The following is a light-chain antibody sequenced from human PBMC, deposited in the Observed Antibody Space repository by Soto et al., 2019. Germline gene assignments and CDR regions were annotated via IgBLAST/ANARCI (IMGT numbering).Light chain of an antibody. CDR1: QSVSSSD. Sequence: EIVLTQSPGTLSLSPGERATHSCRASQSVSSSDLAWYQQKPGQAPRLLIYGASSRATGIPDRFSGSGSGTDFTLTISRLEPEDFAVYYCQQYGSSHRTFGQGTKVEIK. CDR3: QQYGSSHRT. CDR2: GAS. J-gene: IGKJ1*01. V-gene: IGKV3-20*01.